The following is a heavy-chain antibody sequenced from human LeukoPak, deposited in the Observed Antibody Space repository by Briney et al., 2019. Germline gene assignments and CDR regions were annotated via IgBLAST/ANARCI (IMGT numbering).Heavy chain of an antibody. CDR1: GFTFRSYD. CDR2: IGTAGDT. Sequence: GGSLRLSCAASGFTFRSYDMHWVRQATGKGLEWVSAIGTAGDTYYPGSVKGRFTISRENAKNSLYLQMNSLRAGDTAVYYCARALGMGIFDYWGQGTLVTVSS. V-gene: IGHV3-13*01. J-gene: IGHJ4*02. CDR3: ARALGMGIFDY. D-gene: IGHD3-16*01.